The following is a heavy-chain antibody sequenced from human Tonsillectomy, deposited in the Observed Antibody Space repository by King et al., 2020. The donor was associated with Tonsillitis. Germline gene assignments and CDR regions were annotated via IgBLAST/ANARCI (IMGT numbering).Heavy chain of an antibody. CDR2: IYSSGGT. D-gene: IGHD3-9*01. Sequence: QLQESGPGLVKPSETLSLTCTVSGGSINNYYWGWIRQPPGKGLEWIGNIYSSGGTKYNPSLKSRVTISVDTSKNQFSLKVTSVTAADTAVYYCARDRVNYDILTGYHSDGMDVWGQGPAVTVSS. CDR3: ARDRVNYDILTGYHSDGMDV. V-gene: IGHV4-59*01. CDR1: GGSINNYY. J-gene: IGHJ6*02.